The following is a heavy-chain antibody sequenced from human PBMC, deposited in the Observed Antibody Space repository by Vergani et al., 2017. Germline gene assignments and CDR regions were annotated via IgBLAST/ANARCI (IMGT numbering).Heavy chain of an antibody. Sequence: QVTLNESGPVLVKPTETLALTCTVSGFSLSNARMGVSWIRQPPGKALEWLAHIFSNDEKSYSTSLKSRLTISKDTSKSQVVLTMTNMDPVDTATYYCAHSSVVRXTHPSYYYYYMDVWGQGTAVTVS. J-gene: IGHJ6*03. D-gene: IGHD3-10*01. CDR3: AHSSVVRXTHPSYYYYYMDV. CDR2: IFSNDEK. CDR1: GFSLSNARMG. V-gene: IGHV2-26*01.